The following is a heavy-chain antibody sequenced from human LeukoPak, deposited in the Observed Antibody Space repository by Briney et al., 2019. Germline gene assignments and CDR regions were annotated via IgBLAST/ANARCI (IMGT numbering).Heavy chain of an antibody. CDR2: INPNSGGT. Sequence: ASVKVSCTASGYTFTVYYMHWVRQAPGQGLEWMGWINPNSGGTNYAQKFQGRVTMTRDTSISTAYMELSRLRSEDTAVYSCARGKRTYGNSWPYYYDYWGQGTLVTVSS. CDR3: ARGKRTYGNSWPYYYDY. V-gene: IGHV1-2*02. J-gene: IGHJ4*02. D-gene: IGHD6-13*01. CDR1: GYTFTVYY.